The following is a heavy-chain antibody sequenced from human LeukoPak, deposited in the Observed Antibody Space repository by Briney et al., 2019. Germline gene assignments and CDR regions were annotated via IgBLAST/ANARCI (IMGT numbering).Heavy chain of an antibody. J-gene: IGHJ4*02. CDR1: GYTFTGYY. CDR2: INPNSGGT. D-gene: IGHD3-10*01. V-gene: IGHV1-2*02. CDR3: ARDRDYYGSGSYYSY. Sequence: ASVKVSCKASGYTFTGYYMHWVRQAPGQGLEWMGWINPNSGGTNYAQKFQGRVTMTRDTSISTAYMELSGLRSDDTAVYYCARDRDYYGSGSYYSYWGQGTLVTVSS.